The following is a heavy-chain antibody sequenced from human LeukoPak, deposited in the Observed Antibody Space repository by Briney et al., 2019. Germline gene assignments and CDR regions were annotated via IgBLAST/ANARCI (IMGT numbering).Heavy chain of an antibody. V-gene: IGHV3-9*02. Sequence: PGGSLRLSCAASGFTSDDFAMHWVRQAPGKGLECVSGVSWNSDSIGYADSVKGRFTISRDNAKNTLYLQMNSLRAEDTAVYYCARAERERYDILTDFGPSLDPWGQGTLVTVSS. D-gene: IGHD3-9*01. CDR3: ARAERERYDILTDFGPSLDP. J-gene: IGHJ5*02. CDR1: GFTSDDFA. CDR2: VSWNSDSI.